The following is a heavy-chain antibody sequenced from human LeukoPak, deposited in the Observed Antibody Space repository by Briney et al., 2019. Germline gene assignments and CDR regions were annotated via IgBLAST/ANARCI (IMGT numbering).Heavy chain of an antibody. J-gene: IGHJ4*02. Sequence: GESLKISCEGSGYTFVNYWIGWVRQMPGKGLEWTGIIYAGDSDTRYGPSFQGQVTISVDKSVNTAYLQFTRLKASDTAIYFCARAMDYDPFDYWGQGTLVTVSS. CDR3: ARAMDYDPFDY. CDR1: GYTFVNYW. CDR2: IYAGDSDT. D-gene: IGHD3-22*01. V-gene: IGHV5-51*01.